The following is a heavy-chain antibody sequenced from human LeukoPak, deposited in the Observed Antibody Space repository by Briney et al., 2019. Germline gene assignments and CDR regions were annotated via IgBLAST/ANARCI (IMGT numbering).Heavy chain of an antibody. CDR3: ARTKLYCSGGSCYSSLDY. Sequence: PGRSLRLSCAASGFTFRSYAMHWVRQAPGKGLEWVAFISYDGSNKYYADSVKGRFTISRDNSKNTLYLQMNSLRAEDTAVYYCARTKLYCSGGSCYSSLDYWGQGTLVTVSS. V-gene: IGHV3-30-3*01. D-gene: IGHD2-15*01. CDR2: ISYDGSNK. J-gene: IGHJ4*02. CDR1: GFTFRSYA.